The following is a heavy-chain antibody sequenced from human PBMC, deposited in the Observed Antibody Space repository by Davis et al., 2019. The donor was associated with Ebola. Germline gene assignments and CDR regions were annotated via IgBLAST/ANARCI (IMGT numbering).Heavy chain of an antibody. J-gene: IGHJ2*01. CDR2: IYYSGST. CDR3: ARGGYYYDFDL. CDR1: GGSISSGGYS. D-gene: IGHD3-10*01. Sequence: SETLSLTCAVSGGSISSGGYSWSWIRQPPGKGLEWIGYIYYSGSTYYNPSLKSRVTISVDTSKNQFSLKLSSVTAADTAVYYCARGGYYYDFDLWGRGTLVTVSS. V-gene: IGHV4-30-4*07.